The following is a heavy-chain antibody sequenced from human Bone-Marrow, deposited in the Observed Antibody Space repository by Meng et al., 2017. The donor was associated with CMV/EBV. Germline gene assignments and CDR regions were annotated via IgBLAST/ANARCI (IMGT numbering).Heavy chain of an antibody. CDR1: GGSISGYF. V-gene: IGHV4-59*01. CDR2: IYYSGST. Sequence: SETLSLTCTVSGGSISGYFWSWIRQPPGKGLEWIGYIYYSGSTSYSPSLKSRVTISSDTSKNQFSLKLSSVTAADTAVYHCARGRDFGVVTPGYWGQGTLVTVSS. D-gene: IGHD3-3*01. J-gene: IGHJ4*02. CDR3: ARGRDFGVVTPGY.